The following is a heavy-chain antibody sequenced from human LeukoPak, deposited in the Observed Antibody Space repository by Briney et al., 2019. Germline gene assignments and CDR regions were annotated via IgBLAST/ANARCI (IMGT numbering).Heavy chain of an antibody. Sequence: GGSLRLSCVASGFTVSNKYMSWVRQAPGKGLEWVSAINTPGGSTYYADSVKGRFTISRDNSKNTLYLQMNSLRAEDTALYYCARDKSSGYYYFDYWGQGTLVTVSS. CDR2: INTPGGST. D-gene: IGHD3-22*01. J-gene: IGHJ4*02. CDR1: GFTVSNKY. CDR3: ARDKSSGYYYFDY. V-gene: IGHV3-23*01.